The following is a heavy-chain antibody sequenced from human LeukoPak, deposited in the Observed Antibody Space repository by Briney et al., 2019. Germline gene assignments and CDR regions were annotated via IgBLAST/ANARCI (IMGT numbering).Heavy chain of an antibody. CDR2: INHSGST. J-gene: IGHJ4*02. V-gene: IGHV4-34*01. CDR1: GESFSGYY. Sequence: TSETLSLTCAVYGESFSGYYWSWIRQPTGRGLVWIGDINHSGSTSYSASLKSRVTISVDTSKNQFSLKMNSVTAADTAVYYCARGDIAAGGAPFDYWGQGTLVTVSS. D-gene: IGHD6-13*01. CDR3: ARGDIAAGGAPFDY.